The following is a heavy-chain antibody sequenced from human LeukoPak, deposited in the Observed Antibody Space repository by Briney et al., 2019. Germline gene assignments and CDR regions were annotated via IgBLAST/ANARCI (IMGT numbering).Heavy chain of an antibody. CDR2: ISAYNGNT. V-gene: IGHV1-18*04. CDR1: GYTFTSYG. J-gene: IGHJ3*02. Sequence: ASVKVSCKASGYTFTSYGISWVRQAPGQGLEWMGWISAYNGNTNYAQKLQGRVTMTTDTSTSTAYMELRSLRSDDTAVYYCATWATVVTPRLSAFDIWGQGTMVTVSS. CDR3: ATWATVVTPRLSAFDI. D-gene: IGHD4-23*01.